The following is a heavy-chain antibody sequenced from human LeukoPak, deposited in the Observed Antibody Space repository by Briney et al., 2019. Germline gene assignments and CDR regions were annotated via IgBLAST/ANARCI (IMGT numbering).Heavy chain of an antibody. CDR2: IKSRTEGETT. J-gene: IGHJ5*01. CDR3: TRVGTTWFHS. Sequence: PGGSLRLSCAASGFTFSDAWMSWVRQAPGKGLEWLGRIKSRTEGETTQYAAPVKGRFTISRDDSKVTVYPQMNSLTTEDTAVYYCTRVGTTWFHSWGQGTLVIVSS. V-gene: IGHV3-15*01. D-gene: IGHD1-26*01. CDR1: GFTFSDAW.